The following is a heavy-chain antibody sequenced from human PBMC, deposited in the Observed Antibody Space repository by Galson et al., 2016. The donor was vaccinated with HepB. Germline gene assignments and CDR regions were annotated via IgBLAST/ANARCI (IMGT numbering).Heavy chain of an antibody. D-gene: IGHD6-13*01. V-gene: IGHV3-11*06. CDR1: GFSFSQYA. CDR2: ISGGGTHT. Sequence: SLRLSCAASGFSFSQYAMSWVRQAPGKGLEWVSYISGGGTHTPYADSVKGRFTISRDSAKNSLYLQMNSLTAEDTAVYYFARVGDLAAAGTVDYWGQGTLVTVSS. J-gene: IGHJ4*02. CDR3: ARVGDLAAAGTVDY.